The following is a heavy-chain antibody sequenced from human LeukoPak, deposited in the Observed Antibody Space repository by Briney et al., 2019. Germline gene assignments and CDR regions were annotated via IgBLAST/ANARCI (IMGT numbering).Heavy chain of an antibody. V-gene: IGHV3-23*01. CDR1: GFTFSSYA. Sequence: PGGSLRLSCAASGFTFSSYAMSWVRQAPGKGLEWVSSISGSGSDTYHADSVKGRFTISRDNFKNTLYLQMNSQRAEDTAVYYCAKDPHDFTAYWGQGTLVTVSS. D-gene: IGHD2-21*02. J-gene: IGHJ4*02. CDR2: ISGSGSDT. CDR3: AKDPHDFTAY.